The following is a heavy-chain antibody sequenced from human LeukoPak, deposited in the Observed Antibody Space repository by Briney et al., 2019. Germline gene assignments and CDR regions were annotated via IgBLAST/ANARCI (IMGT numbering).Heavy chain of an antibody. V-gene: IGHV1-69*13. J-gene: IGHJ4*02. CDR3: ARYCNITSCYEGLDY. CDR2: IIPIFGTA. Sequence: SVKVSCKASGGTFSSYAISWVRQAPGQGLEWMGGIIPIFGTANYAQKFQGRVTITADESTSTAYMELSSLRSEDTAVYYCARYCNITSCYEGLDYWGQGTLVTVSP. D-gene: IGHD2-2*01. CDR1: GGTFSSYA.